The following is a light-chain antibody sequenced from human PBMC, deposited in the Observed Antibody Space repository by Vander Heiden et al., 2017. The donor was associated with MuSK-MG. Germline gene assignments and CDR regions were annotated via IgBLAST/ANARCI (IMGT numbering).Light chain of an antibody. CDR1: QSISSF. V-gene: IGKV1-39*01. CDR2: AAS. Sequence: DIQMTQSPSSLSAYVGDRVTITCRASQSISSFLNWYQQKPGKAPKLLIYAASGFLGEVPSKSSGSGSGTEFTRTISRLQPEDVATYYCQQTDIDLRTFGPGTMVEIK. J-gene: IGKJ1*01. CDR3: QQTDIDLRT.